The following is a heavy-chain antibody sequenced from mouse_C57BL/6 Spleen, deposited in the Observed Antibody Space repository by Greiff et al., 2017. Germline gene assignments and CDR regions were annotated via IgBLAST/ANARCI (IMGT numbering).Heavy chain of an antibody. CDR2: IHPNSGST. CDR3: AREGSGENYFDY. V-gene: IGHV1-64*01. Sequence: QVQLQQPGAELVKPGASVKLSCKASGYTFTSYWMHWVKQRPGQGLEWIGMIHPNSGSTNYNEKFKSKATLTVDKSSSTAYMQLRSLTSEDSAVYYCAREGSGENYFDYWGQGTTLTVSS. J-gene: IGHJ2*01. D-gene: IGHD3-1*01. CDR1: GYTFTSYW.